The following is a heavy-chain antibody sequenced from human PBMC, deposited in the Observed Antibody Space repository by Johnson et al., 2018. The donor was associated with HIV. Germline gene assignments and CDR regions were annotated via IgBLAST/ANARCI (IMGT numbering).Heavy chain of an antibody. CDR1: GFTFSSYV. Sequence: VQLVESGGGVVQPGRSLRLSCVASGFTFSSYVIHWVRQPPGKGLEWVAVISSDGSNKYYADSVKGRFTISRDNSKNTLYFQMNSLRAEDTAVYYCARDSHYYDSSGPISHNGAFDIWGQGTMVTVSS. J-gene: IGHJ3*02. CDR2: ISSDGSNK. D-gene: IGHD3-22*01. CDR3: ARDSHYYDSSGPISHNGAFDI. V-gene: IGHV3-30*14.